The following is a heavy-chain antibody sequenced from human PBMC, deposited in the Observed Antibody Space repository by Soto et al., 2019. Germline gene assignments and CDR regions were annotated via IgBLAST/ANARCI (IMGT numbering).Heavy chain of an antibody. CDR1: GGSISSSSYY. V-gene: IGHV4-39*01. D-gene: IGHD5-12*01. Sequence: QLQLQESGPGLVKPSETLSLTCTVSGGSISSSSYYWGWIRQPPGKGLEWIGSIYYSGSTYYNPSLKSRVPISVDTSKNQFSLKLSSVTAADTAVYYCASEYSGYDYYFDYWGQGTLVTVSS. CDR2: IYYSGST. J-gene: IGHJ4*02. CDR3: ASEYSGYDYYFDY.